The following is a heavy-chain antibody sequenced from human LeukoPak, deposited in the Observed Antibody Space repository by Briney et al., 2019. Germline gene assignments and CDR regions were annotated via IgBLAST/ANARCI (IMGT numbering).Heavy chain of an antibody. CDR3: ARVWELSFDH. CDR2: TYSDGAT. J-gene: IGHJ4*02. V-gene: IGHV3-53*01. D-gene: IGHD1-26*01. CDR1: GFTVSSDH. Sequence: GGSLRLSCAASGFTVSSDHMSWVRQAPGERLECVSITYSDGATAYADSVKGRFTISRDNSKNTVHLQMNSLRAEDTAVYYCARVWELSFDHWGQGALVTVSS.